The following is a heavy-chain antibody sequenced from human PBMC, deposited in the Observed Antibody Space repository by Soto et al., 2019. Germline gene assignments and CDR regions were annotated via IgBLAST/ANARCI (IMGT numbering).Heavy chain of an antibody. CDR2: IYSSGST. CDR3: ARYGCHYYYYNMDV. V-gene: IGHV4-59*01. D-gene: IGHD2-8*01. J-gene: IGHJ6*02. CDR1: GGSISSYY. Sequence: PSETLSLTCTVSGGSISSYYWTWIRQPPGKGLEWIGYIYSSGSTNYNPSLKSRVTMSVDTSKNQFSLKLSSVTAADTAVYYCARYGCHYYYYNMDVWGQGTTVTVSS.